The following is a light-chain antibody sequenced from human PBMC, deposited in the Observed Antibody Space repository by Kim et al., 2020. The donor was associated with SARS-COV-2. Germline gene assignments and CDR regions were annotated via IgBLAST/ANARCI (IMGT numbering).Light chain of an antibody. J-gene: IGLJ3*02. CDR1: RSNIGSNT. Sequence: QSVLSQPPSASGTPGQRVTISCSGSRSNIGSNTVNWYQQVPGAAPKLLIFNKSRRPSGVPDRFSGSKSGSSASLVISGLQSEDEADYYCATWDDTLEGPVFGGGTQLTVL. CDR2: NKS. CDR3: ATWDDTLEGPV. V-gene: IGLV1-44*01.